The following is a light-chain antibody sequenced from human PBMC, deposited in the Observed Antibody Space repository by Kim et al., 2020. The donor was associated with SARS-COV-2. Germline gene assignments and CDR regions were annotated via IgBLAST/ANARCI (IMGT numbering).Light chain of an antibody. V-gene: IGLV2-8*01. CDR1: TSDVGGYTY. CDR2: EVT. Sequence: QSVPISCTGTTSDVGGYTYVSWYQQYPGKAPKLMIYEVTKRPSGVPDRFSGSKSGNTASLTVSGLQAEDEADYYCSSYAGSNNFVVFGGGTQLTV. J-gene: IGLJ2*01. CDR3: SSYAGSNNFVV.